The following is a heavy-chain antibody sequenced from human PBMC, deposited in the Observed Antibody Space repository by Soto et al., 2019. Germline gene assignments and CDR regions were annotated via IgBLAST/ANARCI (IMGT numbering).Heavy chain of an antibody. CDR1: GYTFTSYD. Sequence: QVQLVQSGAEVKKPGASVKVSCKASGYTFTSYDINWVRQATGQGLAWMGWINPNSGNTGYAQKFQGRATTTRNTSMSTAYMELSSLRSEDTAGYYCAREMSGYFDYWGQGTLVTVSS. J-gene: IGHJ4*02. V-gene: IGHV1-8*01. CDR2: INPNSGNT. D-gene: IGHD3-3*01. CDR3: AREMSGYFDY.